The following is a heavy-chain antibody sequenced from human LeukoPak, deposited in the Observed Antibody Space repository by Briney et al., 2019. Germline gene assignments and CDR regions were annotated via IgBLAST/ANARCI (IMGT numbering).Heavy chain of an antibody. CDR1: GGSISSGDYY. J-gene: IGHJ4*02. V-gene: IGHV4-30-4*01. CDR2: IYYSGST. Sequence: SQTLSLTCTVSGGSISSGDYYWRWIRQPPGKGLEWIGYIYYSGSTYYNPSLKSRVTISVDTSKNQFSLKLSSVTAADTAVYYCARVYYYDNSGNGKDYFDYWGQGTLVTVS. CDR3: ARVYYYDNSGNGKDYFDY. D-gene: IGHD3-22*01.